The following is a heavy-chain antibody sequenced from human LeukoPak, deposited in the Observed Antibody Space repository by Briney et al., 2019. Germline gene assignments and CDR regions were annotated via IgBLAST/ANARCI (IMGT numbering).Heavy chain of an antibody. J-gene: IGHJ4*02. Sequence: GASVKVSCKASGYTFTGYYMRWVRQAPGQGLEWMGWINPNSGGTNYAQKFQGRVTMTRDTSISTAYMELSRLRSDDTAVYYCARAPRGYDSYFDYWGQGTLVTVSS. CDR1: GYTFTGYY. D-gene: IGHD5-12*01. CDR3: ARAPRGYDSYFDY. CDR2: INPNSGGT. V-gene: IGHV1-2*02.